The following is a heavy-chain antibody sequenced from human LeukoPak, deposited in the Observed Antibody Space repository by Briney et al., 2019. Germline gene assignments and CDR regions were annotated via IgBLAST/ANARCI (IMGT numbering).Heavy chain of an antibody. CDR1: GFIFNNYA. V-gene: IGHV3-9*01. CDR3: AKDNRRHYTSGPNPDSLH. D-gene: IGHD6-19*01. J-gene: IGHJ4*02. Sequence: HPGRPLRLSCAGSGFIFNNYAMHWVRQPPGKGLEWVSGISWNSGSIDYADSVKGRFTISRDNAKNSLYLQMNSLRVEDTAFYYCAKDNRRHYTSGPNPDSLHWGQGALVTVSS. CDR2: ISWNSGSI.